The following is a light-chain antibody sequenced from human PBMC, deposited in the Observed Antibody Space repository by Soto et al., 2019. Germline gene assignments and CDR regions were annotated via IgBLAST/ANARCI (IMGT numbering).Light chain of an antibody. CDR2: GAS. CDR1: QTLFTY. V-gene: IGKV1-39*01. CDR3: QQNYITPPFT. Sequence: DIQMTQSPSTLSASVGDRVTISCRASQTLFTYLNWYQHKPGKAPKLLIYGASTLQTGLPSRFSAIGSGTDVTLTIYNLQPEDFATYYCQQNYITPPFTFGGGTKVE. J-gene: IGKJ4*01.